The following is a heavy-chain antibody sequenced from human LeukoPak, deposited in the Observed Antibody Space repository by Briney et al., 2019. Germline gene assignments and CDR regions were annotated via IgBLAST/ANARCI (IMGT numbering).Heavy chain of an antibody. Sequence: GGSLRLSCAASGFTFSSCAMSWVRQAPGKGLEWVSAISGSGGSTYYADSVKGRFTISRDNSKNTLYLQMNSLRAEDTAVYYCAKDTGYYGSGSPYYFDYWGQGTLVTVSS. D-gene: IGHD3-10*01. J-gene: IGHJ4*02. CDR2: ISGSGGST. CDR3: AKDTGYYGSGSPYYFDY. V-gene: IGHV3-23*01. CDR1: GFTFSSCA.